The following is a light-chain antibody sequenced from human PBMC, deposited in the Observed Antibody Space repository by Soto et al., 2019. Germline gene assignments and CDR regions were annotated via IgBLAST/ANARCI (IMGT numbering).Light chain of an antibody. Sequence: EIVLTQSPDILSLSPGERATLSCRASQSVRSSYLAWYQQRPGQAPRLLIYGASSRATGIPDRFSVDGSGTDFTLTISRLEPEDFAVYYCQQYGSSPGYTFGQGTKLEIK. CDR1: QSVRSSY. CDR3: QQYGSSPGYT. CDR2: GAS. J-gene: IGKJ2*01. V-gene: IGKV3-20*01.